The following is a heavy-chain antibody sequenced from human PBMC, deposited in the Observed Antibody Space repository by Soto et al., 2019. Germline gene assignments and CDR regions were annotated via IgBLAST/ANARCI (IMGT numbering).Heavy chain of an antibody. CDR1: GGSISSGGYY. Sequence: SETLSLTCTVPGGSISSGGYYWSWIRQHPGKGLEWIGYIYYSGSTYYNPSLKSRVTISVDTSKNQFSLKLSSVTAADTAVYYCARVMEQYYGSGSYYWFDPWGQGTLVTVSS. V-gene: IGHV4-31*03. CDR2: IYYSGST. CDR3: ARVMEQYYGSGSYYWFDP. D-gene: IGHD3-10*01. J-gene: IGHJ5*02.